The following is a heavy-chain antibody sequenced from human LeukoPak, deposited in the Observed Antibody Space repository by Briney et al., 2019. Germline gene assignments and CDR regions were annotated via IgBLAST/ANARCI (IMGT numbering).Heavy chain of an antibody. CDR1: SGSFSSYY. CDR2: INHSGST. V-gene: IGHV4-34*01. D-gene: IGHD5-18*01. J-gene: IGHJ4*02. CDR3: ARGAAGTAMPYFDN. Sequence: PSETLSLTCAVYSGSFSSYYWSWIRQPPGKGLEWIGEINHSGSTNYNPSLKRRVTISVDTSKNQFSLRLNSVTAADTAVYYCARGAAGTAMPYFDNWGQGTLVTVSS.